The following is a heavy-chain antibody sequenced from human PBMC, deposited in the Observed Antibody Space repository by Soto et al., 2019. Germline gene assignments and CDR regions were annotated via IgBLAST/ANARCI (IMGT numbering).Heavy chain of an antibody. V-gene: IGHV3-23*01. CDR3: AKAPGRTYYYDSSGYPGIY. CDR2: ISGSGGST. J-gene: IGHJ4*02. D-gene: IGHD3-22*01. Sequence: EVQLLESGGGLVQPGGSLRLSCAASGFTFSSYAMSWVRQAPGKGLGWVSAISGSGGSTYYADSVKGRFTISRDNSKNTLYLQMNSLRAENTAVYYCAKAPGRTYYYDSSGYPGIYWGQGTLVTVSS. CDR1: GFTFSSYA.